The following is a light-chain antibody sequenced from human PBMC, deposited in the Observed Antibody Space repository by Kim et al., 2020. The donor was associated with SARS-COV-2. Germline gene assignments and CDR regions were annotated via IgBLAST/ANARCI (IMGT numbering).Light chain of an antibody. J-gene: IGKJ2*01. V-gene: IGKV1-39*01. CDR2: AAS. Sequence: DIQMTQSPSSLSASVGDRVTITCRASQSISSYLNWYQQKPGKAPKLLIYAASSLQSGVPSRFSGSGSGTDFTLTISSLQPEDFATYYCQQSYSTPLYTCGQETKLEI. CDR3: QQSYSTPLYT. CDR1: QSISSY.